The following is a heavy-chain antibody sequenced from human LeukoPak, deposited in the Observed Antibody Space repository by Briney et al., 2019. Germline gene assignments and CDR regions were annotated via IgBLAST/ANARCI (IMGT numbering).Heavy chain of an antibody. J-gene: IGHJ4*02. D-gene: IGHD6-19*01. V-gene: IGHV4-59*01. CDR2: IFYTGYT. CDR1: GGSITGYY. Sequence: PSETLSLTGTVSGGSITGYYWSWIRQPPGQGLEWIGYIFYTGYTNSNPSLRSRVTMSIDTSKNRFSLNLSSVTAADTAVYYCASGELGSGFDYWGQATLVTVSS. CDR3: ASGELGSGFDY.